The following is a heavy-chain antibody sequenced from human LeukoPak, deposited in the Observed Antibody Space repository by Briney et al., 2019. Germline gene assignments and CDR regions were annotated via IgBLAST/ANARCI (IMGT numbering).Heavy chain of an antibody. V-gene: IGHV1-2*02. J-gene: IGHJ6*03. CDR2: INPNSGGT. D-gene: IGHD6-19*01. Sequence: ASVKVSCKASGYTFTGYYMHWVLQAPGQGLEWMGWINPNSGGTNYAQKFQGRVTMTRDTSISTAYMELSRLRSDDTAVYYCARNERYSSGWYPSGYYYMDVWGKGTTVTVSS. CDR3: ARNERYSSGWYPSGYYYMDV. CDR1: GYTFTGYY.